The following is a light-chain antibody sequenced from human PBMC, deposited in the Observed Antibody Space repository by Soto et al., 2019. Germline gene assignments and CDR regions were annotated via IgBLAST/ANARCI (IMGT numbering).Light chain of an antibody. CDR2: DAS. CDR1: RSISDW. V-gene: IGKV1-5*01. CDR3: IQYSSHSWT. J-gene: IGKJ1*01. Sequence: DIQMTQSPSTLSPSVGDRVTITCRASRSISDWLAWYQQKPGKAPKLLIFDASSLKSGVPSRFSGSGSGTEFTLTISGLQPDDVATYYCIQYSSHSWTFGQGTKVEIK.